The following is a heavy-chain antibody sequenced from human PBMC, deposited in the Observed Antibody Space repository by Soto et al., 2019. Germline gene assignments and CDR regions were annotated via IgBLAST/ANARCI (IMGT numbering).Heavy chain of an antibody. J-gene: IGHJ5*02. CDR1: GFTFSTYW. V-gene: IGHV3-74*01. Sequence: EVQLLESGGGLVEAGASLRLSCAASGFTFSTYWMPWVRQAPGKGLMWLSRIKGDESATNYADSVEARFTISRDNAKNTVYLQVNSLRVEDMAVYYCERGGLGAYWFDPWGQGTLVTVSS. CDR3: ERGGLGAYWFDP. D-gene: IGHD3-16*01. CDR2: IKGDESAT.